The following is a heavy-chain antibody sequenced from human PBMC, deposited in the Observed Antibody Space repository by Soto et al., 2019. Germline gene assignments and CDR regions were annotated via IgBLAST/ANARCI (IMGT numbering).Heavy chain of an antibody. Sequence: GGSLRLSCAASGFTFSSYSMNWVRQAPGKELEWVSSISSSSSYIYYADSVKGRFTISRDNAKNSLYLQMNSLRAEDTAVYYCAREICSGGSCYSRYYYMDVWGKGTTVTVSS. D-gene: IGHD2-15*01. CDR2: ISSSSSYI. CDR1: GFTFSSYS. J-gene: IGHJ6*03. V-gene: IGHV3-21*01. CDR3: AREICSGGSCYSRYYYMDV.